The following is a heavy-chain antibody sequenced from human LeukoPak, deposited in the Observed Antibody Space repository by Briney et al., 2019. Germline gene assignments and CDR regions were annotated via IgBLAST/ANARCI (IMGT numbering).Heavy chain of an antibody. CDR1: GFTFSSYE. CDR3: ARDRRDLLTGFYDY. Sequence: GGSLRLSCAASGFTFSSYEMNWVRQAPGKGLEWISYISSSGSTKYYADSVKGRFTISRDNAKNSLYLQMNSLRAEDTAVHYCARDRRDLLTGFYDYWGLGTLVTVSS. J-gene: IGHJ4*02. V-gene: IGHV3-48*03. CDR2: ISSSGSTK. D-gene: IGHD3-9*01.